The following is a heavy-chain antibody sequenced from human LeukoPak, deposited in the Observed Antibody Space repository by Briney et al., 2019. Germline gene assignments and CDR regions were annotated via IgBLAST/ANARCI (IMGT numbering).Heavy chain of an antibody. D-gene: IGHD6-6*01. V-gene: IGHV4-34*01. J-gene: IGHJ6*03. Sequence: PSETLSLTCAVYGGSFSGYYWSWIRHPPGKGLEWIGEINHSGSTNYNPSLKSRVTISVDTSKNQFSLKLSSVTAADTAVYYCARSELDNSSSPNEDYYYYYYMDVWGKGTTVTVSS. CDR1: GGSFSGYY. CDR2: INHSGST. CDR3: ARSELDNSSSPNEDYYYYYYMDV.